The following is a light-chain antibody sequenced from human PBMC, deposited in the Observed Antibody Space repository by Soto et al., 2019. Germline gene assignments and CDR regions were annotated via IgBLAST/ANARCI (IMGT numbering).Light chain of an antibody. Sequence: EIVTTQSPATLSLSPGERATLSCRTSQSVFSNLAWYQQKPGPAPRLLIYGASTRATGIAGRFSGSGSGTEFTLTISSLQSEDFAVYYCHQYNNGPPWTFGQGTKVEI. V-gene: IGKV3-15*01. J-gene: IGKJ1*01. CDR2: GAS. CDR1: QSVFSN. CDR3: HQYNNGPPWT.